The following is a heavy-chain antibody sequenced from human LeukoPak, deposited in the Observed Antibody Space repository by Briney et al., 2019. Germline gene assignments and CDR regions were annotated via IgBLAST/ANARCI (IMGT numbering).Heavy chain of an antibody. CDR2: IRQDGSEK. J-gene: IGHJ5*02. D-gene: IGHD2-15*01. Sequence: GGSLRLSCAASGFTFSSYWMNWVRQAPGKGLEWVANIRQDGSEKYYVDSVKGRFTISRDNAKKSLYLQLNSLRAEDTAVYYCARTWSNWFDPWGQGTLVTVSS. CDR3: ARTWSNWFDP. V-gene: IGHV3-7*01. CDR1: GFTFSSYW.